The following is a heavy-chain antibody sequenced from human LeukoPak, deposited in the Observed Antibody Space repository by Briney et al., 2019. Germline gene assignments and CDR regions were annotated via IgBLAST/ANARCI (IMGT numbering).Heavy chain of an antibody. Sequence: SETLSLTCTVSGGSISSGSYYWNWIRQPAGTGLEWIGRIYTSGNTNYNPSLESRVTISVDTSKNHVSLNLTSVTAADTAVYYCVRPESAGTKYRFDYWGQGALVTVSS. CDR1: GGSISSGSYY. V-gene: IGHV4-61*02. CDR3: VRPESAGTKYRFDY. D-gene: IGHD1-1*01. CDR2: IYTSGNT. J-gene: IGHJ4*02.